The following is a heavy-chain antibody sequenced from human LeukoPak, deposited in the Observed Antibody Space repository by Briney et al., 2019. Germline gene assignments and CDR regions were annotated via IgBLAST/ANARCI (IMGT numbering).Heavy chain of an antibody. D-gene: IGHD5-18*01. V-gene: IGHV4-39*07. CDR1: GGSISSSSYY. CDR2: IYYSGST. CDR3: ARDRSYGPFDY. J-gene: IGHJ4*02. Sequence: SETLSLTCTVSGGSISSSSYYWGWIRQPPGKGLEWIGSIYYSGSTYYNPSLKSRVTISVDRSKNQFSLKLSSVTAADTAVYYCARDRSYGPFDYWGQGTLVTVSS.